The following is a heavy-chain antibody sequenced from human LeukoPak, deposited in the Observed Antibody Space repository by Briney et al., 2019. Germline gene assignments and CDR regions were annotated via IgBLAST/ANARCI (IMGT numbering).Heavy chain of an antibody. CDR2: IYYSGCT. CDR1: GGSISSSSYY. J-gene: IGHJ5*02. Sequence: SETLSLTCTVSGGSISSSSYYWGWIRQPPGKGLEWIGSIYYSGCTYYNPSLKSRVTISVDTSKNQFSLKLSSVTAADTAVYYCARHPAGVTTVTTTPFDPWGQGTLVTVSS. D-gene: IGHD4-17*01. V-gene: IGHV4-39*01. CDR3: ARHPAGVTTVTTTPFDP.